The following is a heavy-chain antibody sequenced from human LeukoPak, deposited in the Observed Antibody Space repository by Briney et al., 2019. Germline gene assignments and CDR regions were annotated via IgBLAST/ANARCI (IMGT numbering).Heavy chain of an antibody. V-gene: IGHV1-2*02. J-gene: IGHJ6*02. Sequence: GASVKVSCKASGYTFTVNYIHWVRQAPGQGLEWMGWMNPHSGGTNYAQKFRARVSMTTDTSINTAYLELSGLTSDDTALYYCARAQRTVSGLDVWGQGTTVTVSS. CDR2: MNPHSGGT. CDR3: ARAQRTVSGLDV. CDR1: GYTFTVNY. D-gene: IGHD2-2*01.